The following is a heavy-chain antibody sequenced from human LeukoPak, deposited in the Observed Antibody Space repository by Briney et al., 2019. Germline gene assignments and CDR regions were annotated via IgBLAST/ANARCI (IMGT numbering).Heavy chain of an antibody. CDR3: AKAIGYYDSSRYGD. Sequence: GRSLRLSCAASGFTFDDYAMHWVRQAPGKGLEWVSGISWNSGSVGYADCVKGRFTISRENAKNSLYLQMNSLRATHPALHYCAKAIGYYDSSRYGDSGHGNPVTVSS. CDR2: ISWNSGSV. J-gene: IGHJ4*01. CDR1: GFTFDDYA. D-gene: IGHD3-22*01. V-gene: IGHV3-9*01.